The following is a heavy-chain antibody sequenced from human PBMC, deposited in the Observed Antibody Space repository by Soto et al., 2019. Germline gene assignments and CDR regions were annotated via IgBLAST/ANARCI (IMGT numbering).Heavy chain of an antibody. CDR2: ISYDGSNK. J-gene: IGHJ6*02. V-gene: IGHV3-30*18. CDR1: GFTFSSYG. Sequence: PGGSLRLSCAASGFTFSSYGMHWVRQAPGQGLEWVAVISYDGSNKYYADSVKGRFTISRDNSKNTLYLQMNSLRAKDTAVYYCAKVPGFYYYYGMDVWGQGTTVTVSS. CDR3: AKVPGFYYYYGMDV.